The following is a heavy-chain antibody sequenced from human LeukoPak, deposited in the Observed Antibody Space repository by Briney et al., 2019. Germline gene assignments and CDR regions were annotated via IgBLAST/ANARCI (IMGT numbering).Heavy chain of an antibody. Sequence: GGSLRLSCAASGFTFSRCGMNWVRQAPGQGLEWVSSISGTSTHIYYADSVKGRFTISRDNAQNSLYLHMNSLRAGDTAVYYCTRGSEWTSGVSDYWGQGTLVTVSS. CDR3: TRGSEWTSGVSDY. CDR2: ISGTSTHI. CDR1: GFTFSRCG. D-gene: IGHD3-3*01. V-gene: IGHV3-21*01. J-gene: IGHJ4*02.